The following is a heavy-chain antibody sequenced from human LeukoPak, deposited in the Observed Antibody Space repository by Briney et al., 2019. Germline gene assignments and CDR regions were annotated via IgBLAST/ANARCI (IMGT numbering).Heavy chain of an antibody. CDR2: ISYDGSNK. J-gene: IGHJ3*02. D-gene: IGHD3-3*02. Sequence: GGSLRLSCAASGFTFSSYAMHWVRQAPGKGLEWVAVISYDGSNKYYADSVKGRFTISRDNSKNTLYLQMNSLRVDDTAVYYCARGINGAFDIWGQGTMVTVSS. CDR1: GFTFSSYA. CDR3: ARGINGAFDI. V-gene: IGHV3-30-3*01.